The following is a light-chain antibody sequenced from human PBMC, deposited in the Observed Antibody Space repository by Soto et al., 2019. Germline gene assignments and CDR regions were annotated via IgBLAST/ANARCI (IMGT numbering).Light chain of an antibody. CDR3: SSYTSSSTRV. CDR1: SSDVGGYNY. J-gene: IGLJ2*01. Sequence: QSALTQPESVSGSPGQSITLSCTGTSSDVGGYNYVSWYQQHPGKAPKLMIYDVSNRPSGVSNRFSGSKSGNTASRTISGLQAEDAADDYCSSYTSSSTRVFGGGTQLTV. CDR2: DVS. V-gene: IGLV2-14*01.